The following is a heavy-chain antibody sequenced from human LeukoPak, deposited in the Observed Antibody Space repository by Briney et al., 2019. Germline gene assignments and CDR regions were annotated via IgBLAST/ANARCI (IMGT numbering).Heavy chain of an antibody. V-gene: IGHV3-48*03. J-gene: IGHJ4*02. CDR1: GFTFSSYE. D-gene: IGHD3-9*01. Sequence: GGSLRLSCAASGFTFSSYEMNWVRQAPGKGLEWVSYISSSGSTKYFADSVKGRFTISRDNAKNSLYLQMNSLRAEDTAVYYCVRVFLTGYYLFDYWGQGTLVTVSS. CDR3: VRVFLTGYYLFDY. CDR2: ISSSGSTK.